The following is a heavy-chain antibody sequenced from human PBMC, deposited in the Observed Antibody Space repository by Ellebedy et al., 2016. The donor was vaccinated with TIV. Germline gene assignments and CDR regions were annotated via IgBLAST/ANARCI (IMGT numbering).Heavy chain of an antibody. CDR3: AKDRGGTGDFDY. J-gene: IGHJ4*02. V-gene: IGHV1-3*01. D-gene: IGHD1-1*01. Sequence: NFQGRVTFTTDTVASTVYMSLSSLGSEDTAVYYCAKDRGGTGDFDYWGQGTLVTVSS.